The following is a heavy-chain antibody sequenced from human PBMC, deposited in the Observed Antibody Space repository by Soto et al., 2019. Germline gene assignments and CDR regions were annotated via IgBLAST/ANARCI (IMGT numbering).Heavy chain of an antibody. CDR3: AKDNDNEGYFDC. CDR1: GFTFSSYG. D-gene: IGHD3-9*01. CDR2: ISYDGSNK. Sequence: QVQLVESGGGVVQPGRSLRLSCAASGFTFSSYGIHWVRQAPGKGLEWVAVISYDGSNKYYADSVKGRFTISRDNSKNTLYLQMNSLRAEDTAVYYCAKDNDNEGYFDCWGQGTLVTVSS. J-gene: IGHJ4*02. V-gene: IGHV3-30*18.